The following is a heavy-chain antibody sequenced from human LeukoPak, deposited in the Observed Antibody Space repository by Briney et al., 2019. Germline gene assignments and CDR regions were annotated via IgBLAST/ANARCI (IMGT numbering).Heavy chain of an antibody. D-gene: IGHD3-22*01. Sequence: PSETLSLTCAVYGGSFSGYYWSWIRHPPGKGLEWIGEINHSGSTNYNPSLKSRVTISVDTSKNQSSLKLSSVTAADTAVYYCARNLLDDSSGYYYYFDYWGQGTLVTVSS. CDR1: GGSFSGYY. CDR3: ARNLLDDSSGYYYYFDY. V-gene: IGHV4-34*01. J-gene: IGHJ4*02. CDR2: INHSGST.